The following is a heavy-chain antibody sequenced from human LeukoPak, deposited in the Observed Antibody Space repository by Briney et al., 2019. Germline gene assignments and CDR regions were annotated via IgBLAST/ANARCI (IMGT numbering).Heavy chain of an antibody. D-gene: IGHD6-13*01. Sequence: GGSLRLSCAASGFTFSSYGMHWVRQAPGKGLEWVAFIRYDGSNKYYADSVKGRFTISRDNSKNTLYLQMNSLRAEDTAVYYCARRSIAAAGTLRNWFDPWGQGTLVTVSS. CDR2: IRYDGSNK. V-gene: IGHV3-30*02. J-gene: IGHJ5*02. CDR3: ARRSIAAAGTLRNWFDP. CDR1: GFTFSSYG.